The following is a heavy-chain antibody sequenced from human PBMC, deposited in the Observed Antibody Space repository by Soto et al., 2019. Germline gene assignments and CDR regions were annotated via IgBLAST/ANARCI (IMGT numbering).Heavy chain of an antibody. CDR3: AADYSNYRGSYYYYYGMDV. J-gene: IGHJ6*02. Sequence: KLSWKDSGLAFESSAGRWVRQASGPRLEWIGWIVVGSGNTNYAQKFQERVTITRDMSTSTAYMELSSLRSEDTAVYYCAADYSNYRGSYYYYYGMDVWGQGTTVTVSS. CDR1: GLAFESSA. V-gene: IGHV1-58*01. D-gene: IGHD4-4*01. CDR2: IVVGSGNT.